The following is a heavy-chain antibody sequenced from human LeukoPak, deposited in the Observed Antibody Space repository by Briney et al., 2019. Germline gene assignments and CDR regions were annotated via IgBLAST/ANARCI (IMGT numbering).Heavy chain of an antibody. D-gene: IGHD3-22*01. CDR2: ISSSGDST. Sequence: GGSLRLSCAASGFTFSSYAMSWVRQAPGKGLEWVSTISSSGDSTYYADSVKGRFTTSRDNSKNTLYLQINSLRAEDTAVYYCAKRSGGYFFDYWGQGTLVTVSS. CDR1: GFTFSSYA. CDR3: AKRSGGYFFDY. J-gene: IGHJ4*02. V-gene: IGHV3-23*01.